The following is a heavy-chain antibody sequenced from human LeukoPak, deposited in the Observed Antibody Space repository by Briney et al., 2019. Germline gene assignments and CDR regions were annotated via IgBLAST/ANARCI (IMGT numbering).Heavy chain of an antibody. J-gene: IGHJ4*02. V-gene: IGHV4-31*03. CDR2: IYYSGST. CDR1: GGSISSGGYY. Sequence: SETLXLTCTVSGGSISSGGYYWSWIRQHPGKGLEWIGYIYYSGSTYYNPSLKSRVTISVDTSKNQFSLKLSSVTAAGTAVYYCARDKVIAAAGIGRYFDYWGQGTLVTVSS. D-gene: IGHD6-13*01. CDR3: ARDKVIAAAGIGRYFDY.